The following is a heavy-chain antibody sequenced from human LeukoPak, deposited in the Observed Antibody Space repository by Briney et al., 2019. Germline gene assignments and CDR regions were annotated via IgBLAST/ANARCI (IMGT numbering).Heavy chain of an antibody. J-gene: IGHJ4*02. D-gene: IGHD3-10*01. CDR3: ARDGPAQMVDFDY. V-gene: IGHV1-2*02. Sequence: ASVKVSCKASGFTFSGTGWYLYWLRQAPGQGLECMGWIYPYTGATHYAQKFQGRVAMTRDTSISTAYMELSRLRPDDTAVYYCARDGPAQMVDFDYWGQGTLVTVSS. CDR2: IYPYTGAT. CDR1: GFTFSGTGWY.